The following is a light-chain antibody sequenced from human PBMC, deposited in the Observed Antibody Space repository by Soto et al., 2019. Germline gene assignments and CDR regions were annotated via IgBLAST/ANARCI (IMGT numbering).Light chain of an antibody. CDR3: QQYGSSPT. CDR2: DAS. Sequence: EIVLTQSPGTLSLSPGERATLSCRASQSVSSYLAWYQQKPGQAPRLLIYDASNRATGIPARFSGSGSGTDFTLTISRLEPEDFAVYYCQQYGSSPTFGQGTKLDIK. J-gene: IGKJ1*01. V-gene: IGKV3-20*01. CDR1: QSVSSY.